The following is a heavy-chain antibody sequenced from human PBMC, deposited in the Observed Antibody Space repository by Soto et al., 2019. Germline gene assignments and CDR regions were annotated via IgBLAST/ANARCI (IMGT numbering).Heavy chain of an antibody. CDR1: GGSFSGYY. D-gene: IGHD1-1*01. V-gene: IGHV4-34*01. CDR2: INHSGST. Sequence: SETLSLTXAVYGGSFSGYYWSWIRQPPGKGLEWIGEINHSGSTNYNPSLKSRVTISVDTSKNQFSLKLSSVTAADTAVYYCARTRTGLYYYYGMDVWGQGTTVTVSS. CDR3: ARTRTGLYYYYGMDV. J-gene: IGHJ6*02.